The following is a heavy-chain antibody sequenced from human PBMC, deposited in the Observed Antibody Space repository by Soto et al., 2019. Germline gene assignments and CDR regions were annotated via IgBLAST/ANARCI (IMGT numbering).Heavy chain of an antibody. D-gene: IGHD1-26*01. CDR1: GGTFSSYA. J-gene: IGHJ6*02. CDR2: IIPIFGTA. CDR3: ATYYPVTRAYYYGMDV. Sequence: ASVKVSCKASGGTFSSYAISWVRQAPGQGLEWMGGIIPIFGTANYAQKFQGRVTITADESTSTAYMELSSLRSEDTAVYYCATYYPVTRAYYYGMDVWGQGTTVTVSS. V-gene: IGHV1-69*13.